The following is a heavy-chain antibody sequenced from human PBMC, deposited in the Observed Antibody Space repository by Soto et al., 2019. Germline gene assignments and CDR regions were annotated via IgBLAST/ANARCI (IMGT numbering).Heavy chain of an antibody. V-gene: IGHV2-26*01. J-gene: IGHJ6*02. CDR2: IFSNDEK. CDR3: ARVIVVVPAAMNAPPQPLYGMDV. CDR1: GFSLSNARMG. Sequence: VSGPTLVNPTETLRLTCTVSGFSLSNARMGVSWIRQPPGKALEWLAHIFSNDEKSYSTSLKSRLTISKDTSKSQVVLTMTNMDPVDTATYYCARVIVVVPAAMNAPPQPLYGMDVWGQGTTVTVSS. D-gene: IGHD2-2*01.